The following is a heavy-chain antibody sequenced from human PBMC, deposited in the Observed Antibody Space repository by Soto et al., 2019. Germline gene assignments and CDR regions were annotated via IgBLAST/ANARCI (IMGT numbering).Heavy chain of an antibody. CDR2: VHHSWGS. Sequence: QVQLQESGPGLVKPSETLSLSCTVSGGSINSYYWSWIRQSPGKRMEWIGYVHHSWGSSYNPSLQSRVDIPLATSKSQFSLKLTSVTATDTAVYSCARQGFGPLHGLVDVWGQGTTVTVSS. CDR1: GGSINSYY. V-gene: IGHV4-59*08. J-gene: IGHJ6*02. CDR3: ARQGFGPLHGLVDV. D-gene: IGHD3-10*01.